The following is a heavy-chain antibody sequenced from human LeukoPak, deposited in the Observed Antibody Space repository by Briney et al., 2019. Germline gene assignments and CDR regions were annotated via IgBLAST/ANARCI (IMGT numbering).Heavy chain of an antibody. J-gene: IGHJ3*02. CDR1: GYTFTSYD. Sequence: ASVKVSCKASGYTFTSYDINWVRQATGQGLEWMGYMNPNGGYTGYAQRFQGRVTMTRNTSISTAYMELSSLRSEDTAVYYCARVPREIMSIWGQGTMVTVSS. CDR3: ARVPREIMSI. V-gene: IGHV1-8*01. D-gene: IGHD1-26*01. CDR2: MNPNGGYT.